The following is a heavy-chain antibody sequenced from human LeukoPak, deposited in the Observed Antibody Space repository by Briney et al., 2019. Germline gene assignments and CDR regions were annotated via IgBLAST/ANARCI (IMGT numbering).Heavy chain of an antibody. Sequence: SDTLSLTCTVSGGSISSSSYYWGWIRQPPGKGLEWIGSIYYSGSTYYNPSLKSRVTTSVDTSKNQFFLKLSSVTAADTAVYYCARPFGGDYPWNWFDPWGQGTLVTVSS. J-gene: IGHJ5*02. CDR1: GGSISSSSYY. CDR2: IYYSGST. CDR3: ARPFGGDYPWNWFDP. D-gene: IGHD4-17*01. V-gene: IGHV4-39*01.